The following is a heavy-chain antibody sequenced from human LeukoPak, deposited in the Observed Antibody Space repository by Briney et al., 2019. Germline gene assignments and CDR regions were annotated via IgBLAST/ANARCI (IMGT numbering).Heavy chain of an antibody. D-gene: IGHD5-24*01. J-gene: IGHJ4*02. CDR1: GFPFSSYW. V-gene: IGHV3-7*04. CDR3: TRVGYIDEGIDY. CDR2: IKQDGSKK. Sequence: GGSLRLSCVAFGFPFSSYWMTWVRQAPGKGLEWVANIKQDGSKKSYVDSVKGRFTISRDNAKNSLYLQMNSLRAEDTAIYYCTRVGYIDEGIDYWGQGTLVTVSS.